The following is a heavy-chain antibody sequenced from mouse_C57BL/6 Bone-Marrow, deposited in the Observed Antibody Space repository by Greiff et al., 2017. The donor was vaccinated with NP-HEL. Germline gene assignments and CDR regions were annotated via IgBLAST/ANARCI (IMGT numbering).Heavy chain of an antibody. Sequence: QVQLQQPGAELVRPGTSVKLSCKASGYTFTSYWMHWVKQRPGQGLAWIGVIDPSDSYTNYNQKFKGKATLTVDTSSSTAYMQLSSLTSEDSAVYYWARGHYGSPYWGQGTTLTVSS. D-gene: IGHD1-1*01. J-gene: IGHJ2*01. CDR1: GYTFTSYW. CDR2: IDPSDSYT. V-gene: IGHV1-59*01. CDR3: ARGHYGSPY.